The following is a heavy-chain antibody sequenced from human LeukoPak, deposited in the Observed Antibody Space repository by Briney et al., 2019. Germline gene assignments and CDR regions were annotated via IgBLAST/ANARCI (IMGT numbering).Heavy chain of an antibody. D-gene: IGHD5-18*01. CDR1: GGSFSGYY. CDR2: INHSGST. V-gene: IGHV4-34*01. J-gene: IGHJ6*03. Sequence: PSETLSLTCAVYGGSFSGYYWSWIRQPPGKGLEWIGEINHSGSTNYNPSLKSRVTISVDTSKNQFSLKLSSVTAADTAVYYCAKYTAMAYYYYYYMDVWGKGTTVTVSS. CDR3: AKYTAMAYYYYYYMDV.